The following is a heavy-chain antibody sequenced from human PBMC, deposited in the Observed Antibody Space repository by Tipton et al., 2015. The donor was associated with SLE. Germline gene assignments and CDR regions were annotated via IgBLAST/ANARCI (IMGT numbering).Heavy chain of an antibody. CDR3: ARVNLYGSLYYYDSSGYYSGGFDY. CDR1: GYSISSGYY. CDR2: IYHSGST. J-gene: IGHJ4*02. Sequence: TLSLTCAVSGYSISSGYYWGWIRQPPGKGLEWIGSIYHSGSTYYNPSLKSRVTISVDTSKNQFSLKLSSVTAADTAVYYCARVNLYGSLYYYDSSGYYSGGFDYWGQGTLVTVSS. D-gene: IGHD3-22*01. V-gene: IGHV4-38-2*01.